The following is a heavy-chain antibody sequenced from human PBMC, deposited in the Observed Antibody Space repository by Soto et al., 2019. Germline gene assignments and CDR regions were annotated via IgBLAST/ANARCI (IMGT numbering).Heavy chain of an antibody. Sequence: GASVKVSCKASGYTFTSYDINWVRQATGQGLEWMGWMNPNSGNTGYAQKFQGRVTMTRNTSISTAYMELSSLRSEDTAVYYCARRRGPSYDLASPSIGRDGMDVWGQGTTVTVSS. D-gene: IGHD5-12*01. V-gene: IGHV1-8*01. J-gene: IGHJ6*02. CDR2: MNPNSGNT. CDR1: GYTFTSYD. CDR3: ARRRGPSYDLASPSIGRDGMDV.